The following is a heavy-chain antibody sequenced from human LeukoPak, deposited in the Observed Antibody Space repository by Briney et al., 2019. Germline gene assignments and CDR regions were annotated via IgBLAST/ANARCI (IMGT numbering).Heavy chain of an antibody. CDR3: ARALQYCSSTSCFPYNWFDP. CDR2: IIPIFGTA. J-gene: IGHJ5*02. D-gene: IGHD2-2*01. CDR1: GGTFSSYA. Sequence: SVKVSCKASGGTFSSYAISWVRQAPGQGLEWMGGIIPIFGTANYAQKFQGRVTITADESTGTAYMELNSLRSEDTAVYYCARALQYCSSTSCFPYNWFDPWGQGTLVTVSS. V-gene: IGHV1-69*13.